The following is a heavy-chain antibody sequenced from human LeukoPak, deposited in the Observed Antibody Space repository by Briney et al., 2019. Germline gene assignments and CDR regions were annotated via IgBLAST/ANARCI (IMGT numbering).Heavy chain of an antibody. D-gene: IGHD4-17*01. CDR3: AKRRTTVITMDYFDY. CDR2: ISGSGGTT. Sequence: GGSLRLSCAASGFTFSNFAMSWVRQGPGKGLEWVSAISGSGGTTYYADSVKGRFTISRDNSKNTLYLQINSLRAEDAAVYYCAKRRTTVITMDYFDYWGQGTLVTVSS. CDR1: GFTFSNFA. V-gene: IGHV3-23*01. J-gene: IGHJ4*02.